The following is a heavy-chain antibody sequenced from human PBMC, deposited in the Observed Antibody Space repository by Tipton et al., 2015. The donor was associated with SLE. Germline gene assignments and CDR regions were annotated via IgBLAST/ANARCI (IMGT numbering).Heavy chain of an antibody. D-gene: IGHD6-13*01. CDR2: IDDGGST. V-gene: IGHV4-38-2*02. J-gene: IGHJ4*02. CDR3: ARETAASHLPDF. Sequence: TLSLTCAVSGYSISSGYYWSWIRQPPGKGLEWMGSIDDGGSTYYNPSLKRRVTISVDTSKNQFSLKLNSVTAADTAVYYCARETAASHLPDFWGQGTLVTVSS. CDR1: GYSISSGYY.